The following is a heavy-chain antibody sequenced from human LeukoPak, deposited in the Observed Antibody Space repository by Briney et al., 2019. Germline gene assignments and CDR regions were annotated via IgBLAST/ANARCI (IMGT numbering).Heavy chain of an antibody. J-gene: IGHJ4*02. CDR1: GYTFTSYY. CDR3: ARESGIQLSGIN. V-gene: IGHV1-46*01. CDR2: INPSGGSS. D-gene: IGHD5-18*01. Sequence: ASVKVSCKASGYTFTSYYIHWVRQAPGQGLEWMGIINPSGGSSSHTQKFQGRVTMTRDTSTSTVYVELSSLRSEDTAVYYCARESGIQLSGINWGQGTLVTVSS.